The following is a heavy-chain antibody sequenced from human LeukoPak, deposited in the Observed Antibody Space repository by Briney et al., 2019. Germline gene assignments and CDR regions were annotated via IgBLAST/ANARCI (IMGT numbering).Heavy chain of an antibody. D-gene: IGHD2-21*02. Sequence: GGSLRLSCAASGFTFNMYGMHWLRQAPGKGLEWVAFIRTDVITKKYADSVKGRFTISRDNSRNTMYLQLNSLRDEDTAVYYCSREAGRVVTGTFDYWGQGTLVTVSS. CDR2: IRTDVITK. CDR1: GFTFNMYG. J-gene: IGHJ4*02. CDR3: SREAGRVVTGTFDY. V-gene: IGHV3-30*02.